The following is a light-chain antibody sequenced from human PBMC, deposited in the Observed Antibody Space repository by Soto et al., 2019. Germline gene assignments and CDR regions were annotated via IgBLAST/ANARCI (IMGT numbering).Light chain of an antibody. V-gene: IGKV1-5*01. CDR3: QQYDYSRS. Sequence: DIQMTQSPSTVSASVGDRVTITCRASQNIATWLAWYQQKPGKAPKLLIYDVSNLESGVPSRCSVSGSGTEFTLTITSLQPEDFAIYYCQQYDYSRSFGQGTKVHIK. CDR2: DVS. J-gene: IGKJ1*01. CDR1: QNIATW.